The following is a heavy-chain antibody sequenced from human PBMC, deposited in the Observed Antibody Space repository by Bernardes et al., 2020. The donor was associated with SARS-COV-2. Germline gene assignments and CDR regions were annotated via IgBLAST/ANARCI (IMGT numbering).Heavy chain of an antibody. D-gene: IGHD3-3*01. J-gene: IGHJ4*02. CDR2: ISWNSGSI. V-gene: IGHV3-9*01. CDR1: GFTFDDYA. CDR3: ARGYDFWSGYSLTFLDF. Sequence: GGSLRLSCAASGFTFDDYAMHWVRQAPGKGLEWVSGISWNSGSIGYADSVKGRFTISRDNAKDSLYLELNNLRAEDTAVYFCARGYDFWSGYSLTFLDFWGQGTLVTVST.